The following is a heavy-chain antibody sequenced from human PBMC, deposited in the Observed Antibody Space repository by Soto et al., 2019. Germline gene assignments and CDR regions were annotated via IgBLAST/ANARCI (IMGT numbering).Heavy chain of an antibody. J-gene: IGHJ5*02. Sequence: SETLSLTCSVSGGSISSYYWSWIRQPPGKGLEWIGYIYYSGSTNYNPSLKSRVTISVDTSKNQFSLKLSSVTAADTAVYYCARVPTYYDYVWGSYRYGFDPWGQGTLVTVSS. D-gene: IGHD3-16*02. V-gene: IGHV4-59*01. CDR1: GGSISSYY. CDR2: IYYSGST. CDR3: ARVPTYYDYVWGSYRYGFDP.